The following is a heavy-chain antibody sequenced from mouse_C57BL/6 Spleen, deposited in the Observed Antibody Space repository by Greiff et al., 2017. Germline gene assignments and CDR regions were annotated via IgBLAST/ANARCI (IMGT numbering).Heavy chain of an antibody. CDR2: IYPGDGDT. V-gene: IGHV1-82*01. CDR3: ARSFYSRYFDY. J-gene: IGHJ2*01. D-gene: IGHD2-5*01. Sequence: LVESGPELVKPGASVKISCKASGYAFSSSWMNWVKQRPGKGLEWIGRIYPGDGDTNYNGKFKGKATLTADKSSSTAYMQLSSLTSEDSAVYFCARSFYSRYFDYWGQGTTLTVSS. CDR1: GYAFSSSW.